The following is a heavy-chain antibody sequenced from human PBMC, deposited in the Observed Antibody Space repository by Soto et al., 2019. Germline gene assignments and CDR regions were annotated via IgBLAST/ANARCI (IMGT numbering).Heavy chain of an antibody. V-gene: IGHV4-4*02. D-gene: IGHD3-3*02. CDR2: IYHSGST. Sequence: QVQLQESGPGLVKPSGTLSLTCAVSGGSISSSNCWSWVRQPPGKGLEWIGEIYHSGSTNYNPSLKSRVTISVDKSKNQFSLKLRSVTAADTAVYYGARVLGGYYYGMDVWGQGTTVTVSS. CDR1: GGSISSSNC. CDR3: ARVLGGYYYGMDV. J-gene: IGHJ6*01.